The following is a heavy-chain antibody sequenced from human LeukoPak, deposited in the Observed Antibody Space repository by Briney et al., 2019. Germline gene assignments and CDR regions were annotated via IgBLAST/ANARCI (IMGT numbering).Heavy chain of an antibody. V-gene: IGHV1-69*13. D-gene: IGHD2-2*01. Sequence: SVKVSCKASGGTFSSYAISWVRQAPGQGLERMGGIIPIFGTANYAQKFQGRVTITADESTSTAYMELSSLRSEDTAVYYCARDLRDPYCSSTSCPSFDPWGQGTLVTVSS. CDR3: ARDLRDPYCSSTSCPSFDP. CDR1: GGTFSSYA. CDR2: IIPIFGTA. J-gene: IGHJ5*02.